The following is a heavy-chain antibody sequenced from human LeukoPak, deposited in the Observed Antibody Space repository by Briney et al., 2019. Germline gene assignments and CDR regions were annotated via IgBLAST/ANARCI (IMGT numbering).Heavy chain of an antibody. J-gene: IGHJ5*02. CDR3: ARHGSSSWHVWFVP. Sequence: GGSRRPAWVLSGSTLGSYAMGCVSQAPGKGLDWASGSRSSGDRTYYADSVKGRYTISRDNPKNTVYLQMNSQRAEDTAVYYCARHGSSSWHVWFVPWGQGTMVTVSS. CDR1: GSTLGSYA. CDR2: SRSSGDRT. D-gene: IGHD6-13*01. V-gene: IGHV3-23*01.